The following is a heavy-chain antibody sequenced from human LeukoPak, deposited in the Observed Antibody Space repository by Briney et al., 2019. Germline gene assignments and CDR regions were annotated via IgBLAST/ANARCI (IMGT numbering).Heavy chain of an antibody. V-gene: IGHV1-2*06. J-gene: IGHJ4*02. CDR2: INPNSGGT. D-gene: IGHD3-22*01. Sequence: ASVKVSCKASGYTFTSYYMHWVRQAPGQGLEWMGRINPNSGGTNYAQKFQGRVTMTRDTSISTAYMELSRLRSDDTAVYYCASQYYYDSSGYFGYWGQGTLVTVSS. CDR1: GYTFTSYY. CDR3: ASQYYYDSSGYFGY.